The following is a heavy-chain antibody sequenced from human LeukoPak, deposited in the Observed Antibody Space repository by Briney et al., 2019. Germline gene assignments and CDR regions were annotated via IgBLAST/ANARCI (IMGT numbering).Heavy chain of an antibody. Sequence: GGSLRLSCAASGFIFSSYGMHWVRQAPGKGLEWVAFIRYDGSKKYYADSVKGRFTISRDNSKNTLYLQMNSLRAEDTAVYYCAKDDHDFWSGGQLDYWGQGTLVTVSS. J-gene: IGHJ4*02. V-gene: IGHV3-30*02. CDR1: GFIFSSYG. CDR3: AKDDHDFWSGGQLDY. CDR2: IRYDGSKK. D-gene: IGHD3-3*01.